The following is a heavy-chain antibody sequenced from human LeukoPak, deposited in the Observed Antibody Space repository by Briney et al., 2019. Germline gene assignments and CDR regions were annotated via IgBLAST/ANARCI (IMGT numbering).Heavy chain of an antibody. CDR3: ARAHYYDSSGLDF. J-gene: IGHJ4*02. CDR1: GFTFSSYG. D-gene: IGHD3-22*01. Sequence: GGSLRLSCAASGFTFSSYGMHWVRQAPGKGLEWVAVISYDGSNKYYADSVKGRFTISRDNSKNSLYLQMNSLRAEDTAVYYCARAHYYDSSGLDFWGQGTLVTVSS. CDR2: ISYDGSNK. V-gene: IGHV3-30*03.